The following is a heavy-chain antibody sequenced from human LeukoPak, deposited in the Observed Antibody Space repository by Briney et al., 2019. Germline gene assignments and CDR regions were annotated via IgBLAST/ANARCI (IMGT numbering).Heavy chain of an antibody. Sequence: GGSLRLSCAASGFTFSSYSMNWVRQTPGKGLEWVSSISSSSNYIYYADSVKGGFTISRDNAKNSLYLQMNSPRAEDTAVYYCARGGGLYYDILTGYYFSPHAFDIWGQGTMVTVSS. CDR1: GFTFSSYS. V-gene: IGHV3-21*01. CDR3: ARGGGLYYDILTGYYFSPHAFDI. D-gene: IGHD3-9*01. CDR2: ISSSSNYI. J-gene: IGHJ3*02.